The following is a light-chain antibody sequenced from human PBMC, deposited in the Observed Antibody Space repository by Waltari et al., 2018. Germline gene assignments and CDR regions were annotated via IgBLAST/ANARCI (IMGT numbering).Light chain of an antibody. J-gene: IGLJ2*01. CDR1: SSDVGGYNY. CDR2: DVN. CDR3: SSYTSSSTLV. Sequence: QSALTQPASVSGSPGQSITISCTGTSSDVGGYNYVSWYQQHPGKAPKLMIYDVNNRPSAVSNRFSGSKSGNTASLTIAGLQAEDEADYFCSSYTSSSTLVFGGGTKLTVL. V-gene: IGLV2-14*03.